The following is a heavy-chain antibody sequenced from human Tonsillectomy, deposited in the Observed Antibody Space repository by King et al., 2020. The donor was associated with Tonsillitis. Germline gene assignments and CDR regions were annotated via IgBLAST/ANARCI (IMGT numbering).Heavy chain of an antibody. D-gene: IGHD2-15*01. CDR2: IYYIGNT. V-gene: IGHV4-39*07. CDR1: GGSISSGTYY. J-gene: IGHJ3*02. Sequence: QLQESGPGLVKPSETLSLTCTVSGGSISSGTYYWGWIRQPPGKGPEWIGSIYYIGNTYYNPSLKSRVTILVDTSKNQFSLKLSSVTAADTAVYYCARLLLGYCSGGSCSDAFDIWGQGTMVTVSS. CDR3: ARLLLGYCSGGSCSDAFDI.